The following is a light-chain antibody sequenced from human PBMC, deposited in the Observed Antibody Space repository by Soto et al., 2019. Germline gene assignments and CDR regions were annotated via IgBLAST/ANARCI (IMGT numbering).Light chain of an antibody. CDR3: QQRGNWPRT. CDR2: GAS. J-gene: IGKJ1*01. Sequence: EIVLTQSPASLSFSAPQRATLSCGASQSVSSNLAWYQQKPGQAPRLLIYGASTRATGIPARFSGSGSGTEFTLTISSLQSEDFAVYYCQQRGNWPRTFGQGTKVDIK. CDR1: QSVSSN. V-gene: IGKV3-15*01.